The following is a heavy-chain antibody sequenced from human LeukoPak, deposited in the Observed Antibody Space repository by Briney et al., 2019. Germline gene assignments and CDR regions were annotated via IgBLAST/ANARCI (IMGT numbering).Heavy chain of an antibody. CDR2: INSDGSST. Sequence: GGSLRLSCAASGFTFSSAWMHWARQTPGKGLVCVSRINSDGSSTNYADSVKGRFTISRDNAKNMVNLQMNSLRAEDTAIYYCTRDYSYAMAVWGQGTTVTVSS. V-gene: IGHV3-74*01. J-gene: IGHJ6*02. CDR3: TRDYSYAMAV. D-gene: IGHD2-21*01. CDR1: GFTFSSAW.